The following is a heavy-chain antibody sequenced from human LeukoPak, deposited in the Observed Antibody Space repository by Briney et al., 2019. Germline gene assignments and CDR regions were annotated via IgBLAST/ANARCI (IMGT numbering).Heavy chain of an antibody. D-gene: IGHD4-17*01. J-gene: IGHJ4*02. CDR3: AKDPFKVTTYYFDY. CDR1: GFTFSSYG. CDR2: ISYDGSNK. Sequence: GGSLRLSCAASGFTFSSYGMHWVRQAPGKGLEWVAVISYDGSNKYYADSVKGRFTISRDNSKNTLYLQMNSLRAEDTAVYYCAKDPFKVTTYYFDYWGQGTLVTVSS. V-gene: IGHV3-30*18.